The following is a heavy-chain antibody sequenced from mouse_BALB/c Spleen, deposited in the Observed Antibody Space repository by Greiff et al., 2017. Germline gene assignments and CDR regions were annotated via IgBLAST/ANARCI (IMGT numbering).Heavy chain of an antibody. Sequence: VQLQQSGAELVKPGASVKMSCKASGYTFTSYWMHWVKQRPGQGLEWIGYINPSTGYTEYNQKFKDKATLTADKSSSTAYMQLSSLTSEDSAGYYCAKKITVDYGGQGTTLTVSS. D-gene: IGHD1-3*01. J-gene: IGHJ2*01. CDR1: GYTFTSYW. CDR2: INPSTGYT. V-gene: IGHV1-7*01. CDR3: AKKITVDY.